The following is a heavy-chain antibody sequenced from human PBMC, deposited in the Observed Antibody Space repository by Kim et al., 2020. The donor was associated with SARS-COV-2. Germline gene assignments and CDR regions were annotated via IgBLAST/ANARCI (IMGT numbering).Heavy chain of an antibody. CDR2: INHSGST. Sequence: SETLSLTCAVYGGSFSGYYWNWIRQPPGKGLEWIGEINHSGSTNYNPSLKSRVTISVDTSKNQFSLKLSSVTAADTAVYYCARVRGKLLWFGELGNAFDIWGQGTMVTVSS. D-gene: IGHD3-10*01. CDR1: GGSFSGYY. J-gene: IGHJ3*02. V-gene: IGHV4-34*01. CDR3: ARVRGKLLWFGELGNAFDI.